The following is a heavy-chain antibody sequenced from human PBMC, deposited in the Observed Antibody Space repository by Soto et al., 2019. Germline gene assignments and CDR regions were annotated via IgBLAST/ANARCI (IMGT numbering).Heavy chain of an antibody. V-gene: IGHV3-7*03. J-gene: IGHJ4*02. CDR1: GFTLSMYS. Sequence: ESGGGLVQPGESLRLSCEVSGFTLSMYSMTWVRQAPGKGLEWVAKIPQEGSDGHYVDSVKGRFTISRDNAKNSVYLQMNSLRAEDTAVYFCARDDRTISGAVTLDYWGPGTLVTVSS. CDR2: IPQEGSDG. CDR3: ARDDRTISGAVTLDY. D-gene: IGHD3-3*02.